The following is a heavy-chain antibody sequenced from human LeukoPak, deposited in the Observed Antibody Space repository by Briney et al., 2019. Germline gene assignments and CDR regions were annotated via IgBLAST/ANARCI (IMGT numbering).Heavy chain of an antibody. D-gene: IGHD3-3*01. J-gene: IGHJ5*02. V-gene: IGHV1-69*05. CDR2: IIPIFGTA. CDR3: ARFTDFWSGLYFDP. Sequence: GASVKVSCKASGGTLSSYAISWVRQAPGQGLEWMGGIIPIFGTANYAQKFQGRVTITTDESTSTAYMELSSLRSEDTAVYYCARFTDFWSGLYFDPWGQGTLVTVSS. CDR1: GGTLSSYA.